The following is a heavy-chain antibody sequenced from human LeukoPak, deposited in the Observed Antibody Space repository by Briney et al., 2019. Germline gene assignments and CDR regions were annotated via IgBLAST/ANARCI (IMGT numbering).Heavy chain of an antibody. V-gene: IGHV1-2*02. CDR3: ARILVRGGNWFDP. Sequence: GASVKVSCKASGYTFIGYYMHWVRQAPGQGLEWMGWINPNSGVTNFAQRFQGRVTVTRDPSISTVYMELSGLRSDDTAIYYCARILVRGGNWFDPWGQGTLVTVSS. CDR1: GYTFIGYY. J-gene: IGHJ5*02. CDR2: INPNSGVT. D-gene: IGHD3-10*01.